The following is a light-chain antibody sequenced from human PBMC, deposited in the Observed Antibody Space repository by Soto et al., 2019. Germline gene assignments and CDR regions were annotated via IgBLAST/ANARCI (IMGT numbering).Light chain of an antibody. Sequence: EIVMMQSPATLSVSPGERATLSCRASQSVSSNLAWYQQKPGQAPRLLIYGASTRATGIPARFSGSGSGTEFTLTISSLQSEDFAVYYCQQYNNWPPEGTFGQGTKVEIK. CDR1: QSVSSN. CDR2: GAS. J-gene: IGKJ1*01. CDR3: QQYNNWPPEGT. V-gene: IGKV3-15*01.